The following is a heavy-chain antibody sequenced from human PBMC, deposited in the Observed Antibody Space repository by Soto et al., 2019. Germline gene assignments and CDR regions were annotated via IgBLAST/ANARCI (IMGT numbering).Heavy chain of an antibody. D-gene: IGHD3-3*01. V-gene: IGHV4-30-2*01. CDR3: ARGFTIFGVVITFDP. J-gene: IGHJ5*02. CDR2: IYHSGST. Sequence: SETLSLTCAVSGGSISSGGYSWSWIRQPPGKGLEWIGYIYHSGSTYYNPSLKSRVTISVDRSKNQFSLKLSSVTAADTAVYYCARGFTIFGVVITFDPWGQGTLVTVSS. CDR1: GGSISSGGYS.